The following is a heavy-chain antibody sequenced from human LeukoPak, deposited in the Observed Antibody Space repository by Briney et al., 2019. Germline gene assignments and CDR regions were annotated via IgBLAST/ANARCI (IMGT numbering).Heavy chain of an antibody. J-gene: IGHJ4*02. Sequence: PGGSLRLSCLTSVFTLSTNAMNWVRQAPGKGLEWISGISGSGASTYYADSVKGRFTISRDDSRNTLYLQMNSLRGDDTAVYYCAKDVGKWESLHFFDYWGQGTLVTVSS. CDR1: VFTLSTNA. D-gene: IGHD1-26*01. CDR3: AKDVGKWESLHFFDY. V-gene: IGHV3-23*01. CDR2: ISGSGAST.